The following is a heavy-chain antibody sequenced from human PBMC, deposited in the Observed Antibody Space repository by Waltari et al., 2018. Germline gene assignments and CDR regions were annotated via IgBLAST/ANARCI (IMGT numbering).Heavy chain of an antibody. Sequence: EVQLEQSGAEVRKPGESLTISCKASGYDFTTYWITLVRQMPGKGLEWMGRIDPTDSYLSYSPSVQGHVTISADTSTNTAYLHWTSLTASDTAIYYCARHSTRGSSWNDFWGQGTLVTVSS. J-gene: IGHJ4*02. CDR1: GYDFTTYW. CDR3: ARHSTRGSSWNDF. V-gene: IGHV5-10-1*03. CDR2: IDPTDSYL. D-gene: IGHD6-13*01.